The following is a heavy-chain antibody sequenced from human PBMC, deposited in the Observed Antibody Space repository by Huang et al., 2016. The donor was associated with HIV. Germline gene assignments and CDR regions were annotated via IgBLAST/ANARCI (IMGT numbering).Heavy chain of an antibody. CDR2: ILPCNSNP. V-gene: IGHV5-51*03. Sequence: EVQLVQSGVEVKKPGESLKISCKGSGFSFTSYWIGWVRQMPGKGLEWIGIILPCNSNPFYSPAFQGQVTISADKYTRTAYLQWSSLKASDSAIYYCAIHDSNDFTFDDWGQGTLVAVSS. D-gene: IGHD5-18*01. J-gene: IGHJ4*02. CDR3: AIHDSNDFTFDD. CDR1: GFSFTSYW.